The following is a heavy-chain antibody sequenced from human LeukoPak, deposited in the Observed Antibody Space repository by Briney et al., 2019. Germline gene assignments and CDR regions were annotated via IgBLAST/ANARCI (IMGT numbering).Heavy chain of an antibody. Sequence: GGSLRLSCAASGFTFSSYAMSWVRQAPGKGLEWVSAISGSGGSTYYADSVKGRFTISRDNSKNTLYLQMNSLRAEDTAVYYCAKDSHDYYYDSGGYYYWGQGTLVTVSS. CDR3: AKDSHDYYYDSGGYYY. CDR2: ISGSGGST. V-gene: IGHV3-23*01. D-gene: IGHD3-22*01. CDR1: GFTFSSYA. J-gene: IGHJ4*02.